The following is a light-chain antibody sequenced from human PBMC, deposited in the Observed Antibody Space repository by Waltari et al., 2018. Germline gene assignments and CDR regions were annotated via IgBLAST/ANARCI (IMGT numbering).Light chain of an antibody. Sequence: QSVLTQPPSVSGAPGQRVTISCTGSSSNIGAGYDVHWYQQLPGTAPKLLIYGNTNRPSGGPDRFSGSKSGTSASRAITGLQAEDEADYYCQSYDSSLSGGVFGGGTKLTVL. V-gene: IGLV1-40*01. CDR2: GNT. J-gene: IGLJ2*01. CDR1: SSNIGAGYD. CDR3: QSYDSSLSGGV.